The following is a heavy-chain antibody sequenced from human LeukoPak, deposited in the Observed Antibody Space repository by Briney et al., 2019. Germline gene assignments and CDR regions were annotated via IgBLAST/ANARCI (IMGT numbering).Heavy chain of an antibody. D-gene: IGHD5-12*01. CDR1: GYTFINYG. J-gene: IGHJ2*01. Sequence: ASVTVPCKASGYTFINYGFTWVRQAPGQGLEWMGWISGYNGNTNYLQKFQGRVTMTTDTSTNTVYMELRSLSSDDTAVYYCARVSTNSRVGGYDPQWYFDLWGRGTLVTVSS. V-gene: IGHV1-18*04. CDR3: ARVSTNSRVGGYDPQWYFDL. CDR2: ISGYNGNT.